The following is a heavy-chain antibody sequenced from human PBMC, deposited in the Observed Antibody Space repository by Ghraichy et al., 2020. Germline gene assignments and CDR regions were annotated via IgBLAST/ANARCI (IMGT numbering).Heavy chain of an antibody. Sequence: SETLSLTCTVSGGSISSYYWSWIRQPPGKGLEWIGYIYYSGSTNYNPSLTSRVTISVDTSKNQFSLTLSSVTAADTAVYYCARGPYCGGDCFFHWYFDLWGRGTLVTVSS. J-gene: IGHJ2*01. CDR2: IYYSGST. CDR3: ARGPYCGGDCFFHWYFDL. V-gene: IGHV4-59*01. CDR1: GGSISSYY. D-gene: IGHD2-21*02.